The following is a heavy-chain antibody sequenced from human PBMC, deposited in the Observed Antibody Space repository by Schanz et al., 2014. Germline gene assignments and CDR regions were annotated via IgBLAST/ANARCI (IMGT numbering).Heavy chain of an antibody. V-gene: IGHV3-66*02. CDR2: IYSDGRT. CDR3: AKDDTQVNGMDV. Sequence: EVQLVESGGGLVQPGGSLRLSCAASGFSFNNYWMTWFRQAPGKGLEWVSVIYSDGRTYYGDSVKGRFTISRDNSKNTLHLQMNSLRVEDTAVYYCAKDDTQVNGMDVWGQGTTVTVSS. CDR1: GFSFNNYW. J-gene: IGHJ6*02.